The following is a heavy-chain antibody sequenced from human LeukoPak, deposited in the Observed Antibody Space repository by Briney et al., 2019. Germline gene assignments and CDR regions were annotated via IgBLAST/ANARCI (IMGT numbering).Heavy chain of an antibody. CDR3: ARDYAITIFGVPYYYGTDV. D-gene: IGHD3-3*01. J-gene: IGHJ6*02. V-gene: IGHV1-18*01. CDR2: ISAYNGNT. CDR1: GYTFTSYG. Sequence: ASVKVSCKASGYTFTSYGISWVRQAPGQGLEWMGWISAYNGNTNYAQKLQGRVTMTTDTSTSTAYMELRSLRSDDTAVYYCARDYAITIFGVPYYYGTDVWGQGTTVTVSS.